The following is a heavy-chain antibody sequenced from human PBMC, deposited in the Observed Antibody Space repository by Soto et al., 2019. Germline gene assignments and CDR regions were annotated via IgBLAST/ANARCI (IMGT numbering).Heavy chain of an antibody. CDR1: GFTFSSYA. CDR2: ISGTGDST. Sequence: EVQLLESGGGLVQPGGSLRLSCAASGFTFSSYAMSWVRQAPGKGLEWVSAISGTGDSTYYADSVKGRFTISRDTSKNTLYLQINRLRAEDTAVYYCAKERASSGYYYRNYWGQGTLVTVSS. V-gene: IGHV3-23*01. CDR3: AKERASSGYYYRNY. D-gene: IGHD3-22*01. J-gene: IGHJ4*02.